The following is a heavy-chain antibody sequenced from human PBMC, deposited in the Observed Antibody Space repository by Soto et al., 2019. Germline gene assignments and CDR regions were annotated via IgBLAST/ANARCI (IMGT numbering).Heavy chain of an antibody. D-gene: IGHD3-10*01. Sequence: ASVKVSCKASGYTFTSYGISWVRQAPGQGLEWMGWISAYNGNTNYAQKLQGRVTMTTDTSTSTAYMELRSLRSDDTAGYYCARDLGWFGELSLLSPREVPHFDYWGQGTLVTVSS. J-gene: IGHJ4*02. CDR1: GYTFTSYG. V-gene: IGHV1-18*01. CDR3: ARDLGWFGELSLLSPREVPHFDY. CDR2: ISAYNGNT.